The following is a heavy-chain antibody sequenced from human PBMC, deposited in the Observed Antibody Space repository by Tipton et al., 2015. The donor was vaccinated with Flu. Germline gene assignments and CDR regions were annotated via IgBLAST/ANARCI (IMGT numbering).Heavy chain of an antibody. J-gene: IGHJ6*02. D-gene: IGHD2-2*02. Sequence: SLRLSCAASGFTFDDYAMHWVRQAPGKGLEWVSGISWNSGSIGYADSVKGRFTISRDNAKNSLYLQMNSLRAEDTALYYCAKDIGGDIVVVPAAIRGGLYYYYGMDVWAKGPRSPSP. CDR1: GFTFDDYA. CDR3: AKDIGGDIVVVPAAIRGGLYYYYGMDV. V-gene: IGHV3-9*01. CDR2: ISWNSGSI.